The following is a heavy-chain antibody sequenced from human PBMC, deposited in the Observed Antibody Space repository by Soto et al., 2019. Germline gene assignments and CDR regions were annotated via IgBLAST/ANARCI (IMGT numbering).Heavy chain of an antibody. J-gene: IGHJ6*02. Sequence: GGSLRLSCAASGFTFSSYAMHWVRQAPGKGLEWVAVISYDGSNKYYADSVKGRFTISRDNSKNTLYLQMNSLRAEDTAVYYCARIDYDFWSGYYSDYYYYGMDVWGQGTTVTVSS. CDR2: ISYDGSNK. CDR1: GFTFSSYA. D-gene: IGHD3-3*01. V-gene: IGHV3-30-3*01. CDR3: ARIDYDFWSGYYSDYYYYGMDV.